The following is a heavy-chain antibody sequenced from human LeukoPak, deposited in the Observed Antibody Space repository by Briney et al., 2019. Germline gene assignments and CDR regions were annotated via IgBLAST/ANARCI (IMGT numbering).Heavy chain of an antibody. CDR2: VFYTGAT. J-gene: IGHJ4*02. V-gene: IGHV4-59*08. Sequence: SETLSLTCTVSGGSISAYYWSWIRRPPGKGLEWIGDVFYTGATNCNPSLESRVTISVDTSKNQFSLNLTSVTAADAAVYYCARLIRHYSVFWGRGTPVAVSS. CDR3: ARLIRHYSVF. CDR1: GGSISAYY.